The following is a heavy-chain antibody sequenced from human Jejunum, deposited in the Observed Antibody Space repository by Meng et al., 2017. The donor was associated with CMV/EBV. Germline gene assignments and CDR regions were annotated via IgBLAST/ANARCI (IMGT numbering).Heavy chain of an antibody. V-gene: IGHV3-53*05. CDR2: IYSGGST. CDR3: AKQREGGYPAAHFDL. CDR1: GFTVSSNY. D-gene: IGHD5-12*01. J-gene: IGHJ4*02. Sequence: GFTVSSNYMSWVRQAPGKGLEWVSVIYSGGSTYYADSVKGRFTISRDNAKNSLYLQMNSLRAEDMALYYCAKQREGGYPAAHFDLWGQGTRVTVSS.